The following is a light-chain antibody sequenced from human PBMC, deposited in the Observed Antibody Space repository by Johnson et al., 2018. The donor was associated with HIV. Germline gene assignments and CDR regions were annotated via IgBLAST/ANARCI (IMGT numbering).Light chain of an antibody. V-gene: IGLV1-51*01. CDR3: GTWDSSLSAGRV. Sequence: QSVLTQPPSVSAAPGQKVTISCSEINSNIGNNYVSWYQQLPGTAHKLLIYDDNKRPSGIPDRFSGSKSGTSATLGITGLQTGDEADYYCGTWDSSLSAGRVFGTGTKVTVL. CDR2: DDN. CDR1: NSNIGNNY. J-gene: IGLJ1*01.